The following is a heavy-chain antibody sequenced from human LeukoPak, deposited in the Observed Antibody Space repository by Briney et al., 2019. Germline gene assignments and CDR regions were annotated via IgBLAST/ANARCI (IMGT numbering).Heavy chain of an antibody. V-gene: IGHV3-23*01. D-gene: IGHD3-22*01. CDR2: ISNDGGGT. J-gene: IGHJ5*02. CDR3: AKGGSGYFADL. CDR1: GFIFNNYG. Sequence: GSLRLSCAASGFIFNNYGLIWVRQAPGKGLEWVSAISNDGGGTTYADFVEGRFTISRDNSKNTLFLQMNSLRAEDTALYYCAKGGSGYFADLWGQGTLVTVSS.